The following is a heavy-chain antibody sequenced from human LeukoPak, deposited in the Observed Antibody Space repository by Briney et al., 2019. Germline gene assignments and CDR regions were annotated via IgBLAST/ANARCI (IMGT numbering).Heavy chain of an antibody. CDR3: ARGGTSRSIDY. J-gene: IGHJ4*02. D-gene: IGHD2-2*01. Sequence: GGSLRLSCAASGFTFSSYSMNWVRQAPGKGLEWVSSISSSSSYIYYADSVKGQFTISRDNAKNSLYLQMNSLRAEDTAVYYCARGGTSRSIDYWGQGTLVTVSS. CDR1: GFTFSSYS. CDR2: ISSSSSYI. V-gene: IGHV3-21*01.